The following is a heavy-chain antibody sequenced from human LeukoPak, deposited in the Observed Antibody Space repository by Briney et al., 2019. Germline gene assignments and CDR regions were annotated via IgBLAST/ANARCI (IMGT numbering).Heavy chain of an antibody. CDR2: INTNTGNP. V-gene: IGHV7-4-1*02. CDR3: ARGSVLWFGELFLTNWFDP. Sequence: ASVKVSCKASGYTFASYAMNWVRQAPGQGLEWMGWINTNTGNPTYAQGFTGRFVFSLDTSVSTAYLQISSLKAEDTAVYYCARGSVLWFGELFLTNWFDPWGQGTLVTVPS. J-gene: IGHJ5*02. CDR1: GYTFASYA. D-gene: IGHD3-10*01.